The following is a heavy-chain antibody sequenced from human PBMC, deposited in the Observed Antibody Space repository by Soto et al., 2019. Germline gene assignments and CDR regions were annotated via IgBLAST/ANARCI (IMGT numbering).Heavy chain of an antibody. CDR2: IYHSGST. J-gene: IGHJ5*02. Sequence: QVQLQESGPGLVKPSGTLSLTCAVPGGSISSSNWWSWVRQPPGKGLEWIGEIYHSGSTNYNPSLKSRVTISVDKSKNQFSLKLSSVTAADTAVYYCARRAITIFGVVILRLGWFDPWGQGTLVTVSS. D-gene: IGHD3-3*01. CDR1: GGSISSSNW. CDR3: ARRAITIFGVVILRLGWFDP. V-gene: IGHV4-4*02.